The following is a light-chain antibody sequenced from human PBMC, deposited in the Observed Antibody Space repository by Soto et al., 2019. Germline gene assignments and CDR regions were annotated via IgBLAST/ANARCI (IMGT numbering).Light chain of an antibody. V-gene: IGKV3-11*01. J-gene: IGKJ5*01. CDR1: QTVSSY. Sequence: EIVLTQSPATLSLSPGERATLFCRASQTVSSYLVWYQQKPGQAPRLLIYDASNRATGVPARFSGSGSGKDFTLTIRSLEPEDFAAYYCQQRSDWPITFGQGTRLEIK. CDR3: QQRSDWPIT. CDR2: DAS.